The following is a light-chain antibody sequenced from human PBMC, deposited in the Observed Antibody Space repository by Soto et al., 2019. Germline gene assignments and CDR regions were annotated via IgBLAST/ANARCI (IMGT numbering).Light chain of an antibody. CDR2: DVS. Sequence: SVLTQPASVSGSPGQSITISCTGTSRDVGGYNFVSWYQLHPGKAPKLMIYDVSNRPSGVSDRFSGSKSGNTASLTISGLQAEDEADYYCSSYTSSSTLEVFGGGTKLTVL. CDR1: SRDVGGYNF. V-gene: IGLV2-14*01. J-gene: IGLJ2*01. CDR3: SSYTSSSTLEV.